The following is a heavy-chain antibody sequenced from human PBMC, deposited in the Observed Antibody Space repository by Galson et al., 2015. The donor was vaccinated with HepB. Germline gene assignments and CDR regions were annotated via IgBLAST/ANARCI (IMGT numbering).Heavy chain of an antibody. D-gene: IGHD1-20*01. CDR3: ARDLNNWNDVDWFDP. CDR2: INTKTGNP. J-gene: IGHJ5*02. CDR1: GYTFTSYG. V-gene: IGHV7-4-1*02. Sequence: SVKVSCKASGYTFTSYGVNWVRQAPGQGLEWMGWINTKTGNPTYAQGFTGRFVFSLDTSVTTAYLEISNLRADDTAVYYCARDLNNWNDVDWFDPWGQGTLVTVSS.